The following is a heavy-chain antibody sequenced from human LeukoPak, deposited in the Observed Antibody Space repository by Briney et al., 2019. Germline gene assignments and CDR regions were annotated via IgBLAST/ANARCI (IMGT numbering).Heavy chain of an antibody. CDR3: ARAYLHSRYLANYFDY. CDR2: IIPIFGTA. CDR1: GGTFSSYA. Sequence: SVKVSCKASGGTFSSYAISWVRQAPGQGLEWMGGIIPIFGTANYAQKFQGRVTITTDESTSAAYMELSSLRSEDTAVYYCARAYLHSRYLANYFDYWGQGTLVTVSS. D-gene: IGHD2-15*01. J-gene: IGHJ4*02. V-gene: IGHV1-69*05.